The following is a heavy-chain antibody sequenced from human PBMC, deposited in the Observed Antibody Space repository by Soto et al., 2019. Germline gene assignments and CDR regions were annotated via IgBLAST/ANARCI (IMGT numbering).Heavy chain of an antibody. CDR3: ARDRGVLVGTTGPYNDFDY. CDR1: GFAFSGFG. Sequence: GGSLRLSCAASGFAFSGFGMNWVRQAPGKGLEWVSYISASGSTIYYADSVKGRFTISRDNAKNSLFLQMDSLGAEDTAVYFCARDRGVLVGTTGPYNDFDYWGQGTLVTVSS. V-gene: IGHV3-48*01. D-gene: IGHD1-26*01. CDR2: ISASGSTI. J-gene: IGHJ4*01.